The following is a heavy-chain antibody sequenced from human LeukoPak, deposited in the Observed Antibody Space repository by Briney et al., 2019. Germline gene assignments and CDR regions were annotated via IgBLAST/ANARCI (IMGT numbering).Heavy chain of an antibody. D-gene: IGHD6-13*01. V-gene: IGHV4-59*08. J-gene: IGHJ4*02. CDR2: IYYSGST. CDR3: ARQTAGLTVIGY. CDR1: GGSISSYY. Sequence: SETLSLTCTVSGGSISSYYWSWIRQPPGKGLEWIGYIYYSGSTNYNPSLKSRVTISVDTSKNQFSLKLNSVTAADTAVYYCARQTAGLTVIGYWGQGILVTVSS.